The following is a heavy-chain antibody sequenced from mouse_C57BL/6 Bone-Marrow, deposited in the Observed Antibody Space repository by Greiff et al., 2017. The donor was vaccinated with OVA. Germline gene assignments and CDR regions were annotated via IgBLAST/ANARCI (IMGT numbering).Heavy chain of an antibody. CDR2: ISYDGSN. J-gene: IGHJ2*01. Sequence: EVKLMESGPGLVKPSQSLSLTCSVTGYSITSGYYWNWLRQFPGNKLAWMGYISYDGSNNYNPSLENRISITRYTSKNQFFLKLNSVTTEDTATYYCARDPGCDYWGQGNTHTDSS. V-gene: IGHV3-6*01. CDR3: ARDPGCDY. CDR1: GYSITSGYY.